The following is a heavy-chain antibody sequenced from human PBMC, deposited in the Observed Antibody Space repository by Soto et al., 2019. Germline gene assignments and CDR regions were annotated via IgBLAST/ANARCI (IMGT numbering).Heavy chain of an antibody. CDR1: GFTFSNNA. V-gene: IGHV3-30-3*01. D-gene: IGHD1-1*01. Sequence: VQLVESGGGVVQPGRSLRLSCAASGFTFSNNAMDWVRQAPGKGLEWVAVISYDGSNKYIAESVKGRFTISRDNSKNTLFLQINSLRAEDTAVYYCARGTTTSAFSAMDVWGQGTTVTVSS. CDR3: ARGTTTSAFSAMDV. J-gene: IGHJ6*02. CDR2: ISYDGSNK.